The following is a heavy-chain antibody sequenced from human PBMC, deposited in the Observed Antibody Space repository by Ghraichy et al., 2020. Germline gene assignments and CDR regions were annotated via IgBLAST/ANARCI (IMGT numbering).Heavy chain of an antibody. CDR3: ARSRKLRYFDY. J-gene: IGHJ4*02. Sequence: SQTLSLTCAVYGGSFSGYYWSWIRQPPGKGLEWIGEINHSGSTNYNPSLKSRVTISVDTSKNQFSLKLSSVTAADTAVYYCARSRKLRYFDYWGQGTLVTVSS. CDR1: GGSFSGYY. CDR2: INHSGST. D-gene: IGHD4-17*01. V-gene: IGHV4-34*01.